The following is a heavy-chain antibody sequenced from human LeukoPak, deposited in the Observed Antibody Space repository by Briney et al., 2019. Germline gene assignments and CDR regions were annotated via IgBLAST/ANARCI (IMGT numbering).Heavy chain of an antibody. CDR2: INPSGGST. D-gene: IGHD3-22*01. J-gene: IGHJ3*02. V-gene: IGHV1-46*01. CDR3: ARDLTTPRSSGPTPGGAFDI. Sequence: ASVKVSCKASGYTFTSYYMHWVRQAPGQGLEWMRIINPSGGSTSYAQKFQGRVTMTRDTSTSTVYMELSSLRSEDTAVYYCARDLTTPRSSGPTPGGAFDIWGQGTMVTVSS. CDR1: GYTFTSYY.